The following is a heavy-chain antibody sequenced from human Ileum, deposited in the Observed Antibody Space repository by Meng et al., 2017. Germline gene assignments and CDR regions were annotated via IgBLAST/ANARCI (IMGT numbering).Heavy chain of an antibody. CDR2: TYYRSKWFN. CDR3: ARGGGSYYHFDY. Sequence: VQLQTPGPALVKPSQTLPLPCAISGVCGSTNSAAWNWIRQSPQRGLEGLGRTYYRSKWFNEYAVSVKSRIIINPDTSENQFSLQLNSVTPEDAAVYYCARGGGSYYHFDYWGQGTLVTVSS. V-gene: IGHV6-1*01. J-gene: IGHJ4*02. D-gene: IGHD1-26*01. CDR1: GVCGSTNSAA.